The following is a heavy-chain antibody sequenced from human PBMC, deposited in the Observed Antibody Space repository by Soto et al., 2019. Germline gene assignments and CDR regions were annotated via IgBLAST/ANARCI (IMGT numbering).Heavy chain of an antibody. CDR3: ASSAYFDWLPDAFDI. D-gene: IGHD3-9*01. V-gene: IGHV1-69*13. CDR1: GGTFSSYA. CDR2: IIPIFGTA. J-gene: IGHJ3*02. Sequence: SVNVSCKASGGTFSSYAISWVRQDPGQGLEWMGGIIPIFGTANYAQKFQGRVTITADESTSTAYMELSSLRSEDTAVYYCASSAYFDWLPDAFDIWGQGTMVTVS.